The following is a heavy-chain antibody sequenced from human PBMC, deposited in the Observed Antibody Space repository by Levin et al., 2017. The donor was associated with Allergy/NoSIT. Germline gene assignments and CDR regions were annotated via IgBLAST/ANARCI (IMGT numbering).Heavy chain of an antibody. D-gene: IGHD2-21*02. Sequence: GGSLRLSCAASGFTFRSHAMHWVRQAPGKGLEWVALIWYDGSNEFYADSVKGRFTISRDNSKNTLYLQMNNLRAEDTAVYYCVRDIGAEYCGSDCYFDYWCQGALVTVSS. CDR2: IWYDGSNE. CDR1: GFTFRSHA. CDR3: VRDIGAEYCGSDCYFDY. J-gene: IGHJ4*02. V-gene: IGHV3-33*01.